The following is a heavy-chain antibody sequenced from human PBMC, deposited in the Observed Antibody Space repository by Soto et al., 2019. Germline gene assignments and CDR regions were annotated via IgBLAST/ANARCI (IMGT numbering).Heavy chain of an antibody. CDR3: TTNGAANVGTLSY. CDR2: ITTKAERGTT. CDR1: GFTFNNSR. D-gene: IGHD1-26*01. V-gene: IGHV3-15*01. Sequence: GGSLRLSCAASGFTFNNSRMSWVRQAPGKGLDWVSSITTKAERGTTDYSASVKGRFTLSRDDSRNTLFLQMNSLKTEDTAVYYCTTNGAANVGTLSYWGQGTLVTVSS. J-gene: IGHJ4*02.